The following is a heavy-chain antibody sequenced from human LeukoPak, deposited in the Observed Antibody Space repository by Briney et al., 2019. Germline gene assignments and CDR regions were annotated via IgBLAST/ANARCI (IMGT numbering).Heavy chain of an antibody. Sequence: PGGSLRLSCAASGFTFSSYSMNWVRQAPGKGLEWVANIKQDGSEKYYVDSVKGRFTISRDNAKNSLYLQMNSLRAENTAVYYCARVSSSSWNYWGQGTLVTVSS. CDR2: IKQDGSEK. D-gene: IGHD6-13*01. V-gene: IGHV3-7*01. CDR1: GFTFSSYS. CDR3: ARVSSSSWNY. J-gene: IGHJ4*02.